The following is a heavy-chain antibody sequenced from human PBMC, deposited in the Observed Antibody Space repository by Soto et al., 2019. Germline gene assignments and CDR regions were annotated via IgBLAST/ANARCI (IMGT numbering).Heavy chain of an antibody. V-gene: IGHV4-34*01. CDR3: ARVGRWAYDFWSAMPTYYYYYGMDV. CDR2: INHSGST. CDR1: GGSFSGYY. J-gene: IGHJ6*02. D-gene: IGHD3-3*01. Sequence: SETLSLTCAVYGGSFSGYYWSWIRQPPGKGLEWIGEINHSGSTNYNPSLKSRVTISVDTSKNQFSLKLSSVTAEDTAVYYCARVGRWAYDFWSAMPTYYYYYGMDVWGQGTTVTVSS.